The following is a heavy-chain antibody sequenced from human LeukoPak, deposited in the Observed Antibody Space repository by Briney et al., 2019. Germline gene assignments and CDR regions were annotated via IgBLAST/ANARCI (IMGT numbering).Heavy chain of an antibody. J-gene: IGHJ6*03. CDR1: GFTFSNAW. D-gene: IGHD1-7*01. Sequence: GGSLRLSCAASGFTFSNAWMSWVRQAPGKGLEWVGRIKSKTDGGTTDYAAPVKGRFTISRDDSKNTLYLQMNSLKTEDTAVYYCTTGRKLHPSYYYYYMDVWGKGTTVTVSS. V-gene: IGHV3-15*01. CDR2: IKSKTDGGTT. CDR3: TTGRKLHPSYYYYYMDV.